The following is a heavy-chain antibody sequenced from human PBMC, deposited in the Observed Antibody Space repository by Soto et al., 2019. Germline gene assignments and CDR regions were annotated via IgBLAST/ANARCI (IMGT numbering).Heavy chain of an antibody. CDR2: IYYSGST. CDR1: GGSISSGDYY. D-gene: IGHD6-6*01. V-gene: IGHV4-30-4*01. CDR3: ARGSIAARSDAFDI. J-gene: IGHJ3*02. Sequence: SETLSLTCTVSGGSISSGDYYWSWIRQPPGKGLEWIGYIYYSGSTYYNPSLKSRVTISVDTSKNQFSLKLSSVTAADTAVYYCARGSIAARSDAFDIWGQGTMVTVSS.